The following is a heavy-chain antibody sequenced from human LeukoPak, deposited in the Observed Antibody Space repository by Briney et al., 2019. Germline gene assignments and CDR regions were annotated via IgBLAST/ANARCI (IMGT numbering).Heavy chain of an antibody. Sequence: SETLSLTCTVSGGSFSDYYWSFIRQPPGKGLEWIGYIYHNGNSDFNPSLKSRVTISVDTSKNQFSLRMSSVTAADTAVYFCAGQAYSSGWLDNWGPGTLVTLSS. V-gene: IGHV4-59*01. J-gene: IGHJ4*02. D-gene: IGHD6-19*01. CDR3: AGQAYSSGWLDN. CDR1: GGSFSDYY. CDR2: IYHNGNS.